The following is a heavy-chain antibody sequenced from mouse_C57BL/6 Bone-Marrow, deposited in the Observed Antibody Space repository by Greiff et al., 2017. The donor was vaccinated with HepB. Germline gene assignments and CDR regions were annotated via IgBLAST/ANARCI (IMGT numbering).Heavy chain of an antibody. CDR2: IDPENGDT. V-gene: IGHV14-4*01. CDR1: GFNIKDDY. J-gene: IGHJ2*01. CDR3: TFYGNYPYFDY. D-gene: IGHD2-1*01. Sequence: EVQLQQSGAELVRPGASVKLSCTASGFNIKDDYMHWVKQSPEQGLEWIGWIDPENGDTEYASKFQGKATITADTSSNTAYLQLSSLTSEDTAVYYCTFYGNYPYFDYWGQGTTLTVSS.